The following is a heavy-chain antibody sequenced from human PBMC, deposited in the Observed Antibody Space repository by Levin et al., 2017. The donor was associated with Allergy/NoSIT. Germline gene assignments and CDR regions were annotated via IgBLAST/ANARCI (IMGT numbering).Heavy chain of an antibody. CDR3: ASQIAYCSPGGCYGFDP. CDR1: GAPITSNDYY. V-gene: IGHV4-39*01. J-gene: IGHJ5*02. D-gene: IGHD2-15*01. Sequence: SETLSLRCSVSGAPITSNDYYWAWIRQPPGKGLEWIGNIYSNGNIYYNPSLRSRVTISVEKSTNQFSLDLTSVTAADTAFYYCASQIAYCSPGGCYGFDPWGHGTLVTVSS. CDR2: IYSNGNI.